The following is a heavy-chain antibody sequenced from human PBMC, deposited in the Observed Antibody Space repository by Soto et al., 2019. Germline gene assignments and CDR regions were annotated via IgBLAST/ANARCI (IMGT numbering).Heavy chain of an antibody. CDR3: VRDSHGDY. CDR1: GFTFSNYW. J-gene: IGHJ4*02. V-gene: IGHV3-74*01. CDR2: IDHDGST. Sequence: EVQLVESGGGLVQPGGSLRLSCAASGFTFSNYWMHWVRQAPGKGLAWVARIDHDGSTDYAGSVRGRFTVSRDNAENMLYPQMNSLRDDDTALYYCVRDSHGDYWGQGTLVTVSS.